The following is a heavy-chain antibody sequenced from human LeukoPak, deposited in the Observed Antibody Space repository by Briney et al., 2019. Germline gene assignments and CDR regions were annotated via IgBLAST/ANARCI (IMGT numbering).Heavy chain of an antibody. Sequence: GASVKVSCKASGYTFTSYGISWVRQAPGQGLEWMGWINPNSGGTNYAQKFQGWVTMTRDTSISTAYMELSRLRSDDTAVYYCARDGRIAARRLVSAGFDPWGQGTLVTVSS. V-gene: IGHV1-2*04. CDR1: GYTFTSYG. CDR2: INPNSGGT. D-gene: IGHD6-6*01. J-gene: IGHJ5*02. CDR3: ARDGRIAARRLVSAGFDP.